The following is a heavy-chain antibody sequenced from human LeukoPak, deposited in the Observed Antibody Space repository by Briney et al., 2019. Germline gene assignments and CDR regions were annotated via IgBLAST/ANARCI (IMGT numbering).Heavy chain of an antibody. V-gene: IGHV3-23*01. CDR2: ISGSGGST. CDR3: ARGGSLGYLLNAFDI. Sequence: GGSLRLSCAASGFTFSSYAMSWVRQAPGKGLEWVSAISGSGGSTYYADSVKGRFTISRDNSKKSLYLQMNSLRAEDTAVYYCARGGSLGYLLNAFDIWGQGTMVTV. D-gene: IGHD3-3*01. CDR1: GFTFSSYA. J-gene: IGHJ3*02.